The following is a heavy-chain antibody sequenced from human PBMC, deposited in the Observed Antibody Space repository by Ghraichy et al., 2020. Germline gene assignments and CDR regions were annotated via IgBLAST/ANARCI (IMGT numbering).Heavy chain of an antibody. J-gene: IGHJ4*02. CDR2: IYYGGSP. CDR1: GSSITSTAYY. CDR3: AREDDYGHKSLDY. Sequence: SQTLSLTCSVSGSSITSTAYYWNWIRQHPGKGLEWIGYIYYGGSPYYNPSLQSRVTISLDASKSQFSLELGSVTAADTAVYYCAREDDYGHKSLDYWGQGALVTVSS. V-gene: IGHV4-31*03. D-gene: IGHD4-17*01.